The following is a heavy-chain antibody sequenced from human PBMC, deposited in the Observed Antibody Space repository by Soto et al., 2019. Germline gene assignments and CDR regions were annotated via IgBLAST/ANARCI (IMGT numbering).Heavy chain of an antibody. J-gene: IGHJ4*02. D-gene: IGHD3-16*01. CDR2: ISGSDGST. V-gene: IGHV3-23*01. CDR1: GFTLSNYG. Sequence: EVQLLESGGGLVQPGGSLRLSCAASGFTLSNYGMNWVRQAPGKGLEWVTGISGSDGSTYYADSVKGRFTISRDSSKNTLYLQMTTRRAEDTAVYYCAKDNYYDWGQGTLVTVSS. CDR3: AKDNYYD.